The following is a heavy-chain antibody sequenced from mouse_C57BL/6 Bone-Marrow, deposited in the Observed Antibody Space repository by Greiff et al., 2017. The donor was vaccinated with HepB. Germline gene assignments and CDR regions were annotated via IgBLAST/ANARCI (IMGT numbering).Heavy chain of an antibody. Sequence: VQLKESGPELVKPGASVKIPCKASGYTFTDYNMDWVKQSHGKSLEWIGDINPNNGGTIYNQKFKGKATLTVDKSSSTAYMELRSLTSEDTAVYYCARRGITTALYYFDYWGQGTTLTVSS. CDR1: GYTFTDYN. J-gene: IGHJ2*01. V-gene: IGHV1-18*01. CDR2: INPNNGGT. D-gene: IGHD1-2*01. CDR3: ARRGITTALYYFDY.